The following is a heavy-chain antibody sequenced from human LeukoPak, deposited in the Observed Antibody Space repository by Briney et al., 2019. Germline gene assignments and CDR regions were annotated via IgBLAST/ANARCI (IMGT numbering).Heavy chain of an antibody. V-gene: IGHV3-7*01. J-gene: IGHJ4*02. CDR1: GFTFSGYW. Sequence: GGSLRLSCAASGFTFSGYWMSWVRQTPEKGLEWVANIKQDGYEKYYVDSVKGRFTISRDNAKNSLYLQMNSLRADDTAIYYCARDKIVGPTTLDYWGQGTLVAVSS. D-gene: IGHD1-26*01. CDR3: ARDKIVGPTTLDY. CDR2: IKQDGYEK.